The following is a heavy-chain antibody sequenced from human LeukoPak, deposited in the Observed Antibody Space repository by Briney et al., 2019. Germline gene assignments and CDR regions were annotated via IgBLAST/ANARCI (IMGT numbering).Heavy chain of an antibody. CDR1: GYTFTGYY. J-gene: IGHJ4*02. Sequence: ASVKVSCKASGYTFTGYYMHWVRQAPGQGLEWMGWINPNSGGTNYAQKFQGRVTMTRDTSISTAYMELSRLRSDDTAVYYCARDLNKSSNLWFGATYYFDYWGQGTLVTVSS. CDR3: ARDLNKSSNLWFGATYYFDY. D-gene: IGHD3-10*01. V-gene: IGHV1-2*02. CDR2: INPNSGGT.